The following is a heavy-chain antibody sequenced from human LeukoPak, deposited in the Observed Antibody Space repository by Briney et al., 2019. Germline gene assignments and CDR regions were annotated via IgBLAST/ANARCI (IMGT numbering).Heavy chain of an antibody. D-gene: IGHD2-2*01. CDR2: ISGSGGSI. Sequence: GGSLRLSCAASGFAFTSYAMNWVRQAPGKGLEWVSVISGSGGSIYYTESVKGRFTISKDKAKNTMDLQMNSLRVEDTAVYYCARDSALYCRSNTCHWGFDLWGQGTVVTVSS. CDR1: GFAFTSYA. J-gene: IGHJ3*01. V-gene: IGHV3-23*01. CDR3: ARDSALYCRSNTCHWGFDL.